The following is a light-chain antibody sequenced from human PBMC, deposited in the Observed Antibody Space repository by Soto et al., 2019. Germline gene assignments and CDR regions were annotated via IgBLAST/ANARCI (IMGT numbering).Light chain of an antibody. J-gene: IGKJ1*01. V-gene: IGKV1-5*01. Sequence: SHITHSPSTLSSSVGDRVTITCRASQSISSWLAWYQQKPGKAPKLLIYDASSLESGVPSRFSGSGSGTEFTLTISSLQPDDFATYYCQQYNSYSGTFGQGTKVDIK. CDR1: QSISSW. CDR3: QQYNSYSGT. CDR2: DAS.